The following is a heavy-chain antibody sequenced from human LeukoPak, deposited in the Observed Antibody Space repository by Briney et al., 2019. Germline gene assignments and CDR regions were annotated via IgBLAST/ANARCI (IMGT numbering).Heavy chain of an antibody. V-gene: IGHV1-69*05. CDR2: IIPIFGTA. Sequence: ASVKVSCKASEGTFSSYAISWVRQAPGQGLEWMGGIIPIFGTANYAQKFQGRVTITTDESTSTAYMELSSLRSEDTAVYYCARDDSGTGAYYFDYWGQGTLVTVSS. CDR1: EGTFSSYA. D-gene: IGHD1-7*01. CDR3: ARDDSGTGAYYFDY. J-gene: IGHJ4*02.